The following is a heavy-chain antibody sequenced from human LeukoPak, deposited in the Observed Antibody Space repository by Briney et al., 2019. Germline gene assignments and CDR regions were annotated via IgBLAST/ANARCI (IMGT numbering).Heavy chain of an antibody. J-gene: IGHJ4*02. D-gene: IGHD3-10*01. CDR3: AKGKNTGSYLSHVDY. CDR1: GFSFSSYG. CDR2: ISASGGST. V-gene: IGHV3-23*01. Sequence: TGGSLRLSCAASGFSFSSYGMSWVRQAPGKGLEWVSSISASGGSTYYADSVKGHFTISRDNSKNSLYLQMNSLRTEDTALYYCAKGKNTGSYLSHVDYWGQGTLVTVSS.